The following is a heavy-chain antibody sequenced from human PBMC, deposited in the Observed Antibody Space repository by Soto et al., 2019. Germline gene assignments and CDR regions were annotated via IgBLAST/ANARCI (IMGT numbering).Heavy chain of an antibody. CDR2: IHHSGSS. CDR3: ARGKGI. V-gene: IGHV4-4*02. CDR1: GGSISNNNC. J-gene: IGHJ4*02. Sequence: SETLSLTCAVSGGSISNNNCWSWVRQPPGKGLEWIGEIHHSGSSNYNPSLKSRVTISADTSKNHFSLTVNSVTAADTAVYYCARGKGIWGQGTLVTVSS.